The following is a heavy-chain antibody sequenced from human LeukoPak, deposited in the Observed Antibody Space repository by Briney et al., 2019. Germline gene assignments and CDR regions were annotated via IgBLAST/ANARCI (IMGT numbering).Heavy chain of an antibody. J-gene: IGHJ4*02. Sequence: SETLSLTCTVSGGSISSSSYYWGWIRQPPGKGLEWIGSIYYSGSTYYNPSLKSRVTISVDTSKNQFSLKLSSVTAADTAVYYCARKTVTLFDYWGQGTLVTVSS. D-gene: IGHD4-17*01. CDR1: GGSISSSSYY. CDR2: IYYSGST. V-gene: IGHV4-39*07. CDR3: ARKTVTLFDY.